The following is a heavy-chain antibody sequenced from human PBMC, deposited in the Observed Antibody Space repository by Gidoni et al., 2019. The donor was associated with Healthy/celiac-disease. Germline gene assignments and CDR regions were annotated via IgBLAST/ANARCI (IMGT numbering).Heavy chain of an antibody. D-gene: IGHD3-10*01. CDR2: IYWDDDK. Sequence: QITLKESGPTLVKPTQTLTLTCTFSGFSLSTSGVGVGWIRQPPGKALEWLALIYWDDDKRYSPSLKSRLTITKDTSKNQVVLTMTNMDPVDTATYYCAHTISEYPVHTSLLWFGELQPPTHDAFDIWGQGTMVTVSS. V-gene: IGHV2-5*02. J-gene: IGHJ3*02. CDR1: GFSLSTSGVG. CDR3: AHTISEYPVHTSLLWFGELQPPTHDAFDI.